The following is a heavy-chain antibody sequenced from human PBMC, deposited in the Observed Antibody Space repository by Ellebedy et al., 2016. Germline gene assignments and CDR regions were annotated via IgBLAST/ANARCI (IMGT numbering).Heavy chain of an antibody. V-gene: IGHV1-3*01. D-gene: IGHD3-10*01. CDR3: ARWVLWFGELTMSFDY. J-gene: IGHJ4*02. Sequence: ASVKVSCKASGYTFTSYAMHWVRQAPGQRLEWMGWINAGNGNTKYSQKFQGRVTITRDTSASTAYMELSSLRSEETAVYYCARWVLWFGELTMSFDYWGQGTLVTVSS. CDR2: INAGNGNT. CDR1: GYTFTSYA.